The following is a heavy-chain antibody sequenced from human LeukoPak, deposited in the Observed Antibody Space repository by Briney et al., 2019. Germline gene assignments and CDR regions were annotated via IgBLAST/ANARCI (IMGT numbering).Heavy chain of an antibody. J-gene: IGHJ4*02. Sequence: SQTLSPTCTVSGGSISSYYWSWIRQPPGKGREWIGYIYYSGSTNYNPSLKSRVTISVDTSKNQFSLKLSSVTAADTAVYYCARGDCSSWKSFDYWGQGTLVTVSS. D-gene: IGHD6-13*01. CDR3: ARGDCSSWKSFDY. CDR1: GGSISSYY. V-gene: IGHV4-59*01. CDR2: IYYSGST.